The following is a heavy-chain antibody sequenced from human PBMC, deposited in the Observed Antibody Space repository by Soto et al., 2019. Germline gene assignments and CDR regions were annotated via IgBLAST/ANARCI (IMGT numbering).Heavy chain of an antibody. CDR2: ITGGGGST. CDR1: XXXXXXXX. CDR3: AKGSASGSPYYFDY. D-gene: IGHD6-25*01. Sequence: GGSXRLSXXASXXXXXXXXXXXXXQAPXXGXEWVSGITGGGGSTWSADSVKGRFTISRDNSRTTLYLQMSSLRAEDTAVYYCAKGSASGSPYYFDYWGQGTLVTVSS. J-gene: IGHJ4*02. V-gene: IGHV3-23*01.